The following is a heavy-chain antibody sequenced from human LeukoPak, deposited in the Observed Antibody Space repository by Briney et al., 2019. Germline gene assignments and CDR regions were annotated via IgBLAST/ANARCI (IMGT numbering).Heavy chain of an antibody. Sequence: ASVKVSCKASGYSFTGYYIHWVRQAPVQGLEWMGWLNPNSGATVYAQKFQGRVTMTRDTSISTVYMDVTRLRSDDTAIYFCARGGVGGNYGLDQIDYWGQGTLVTVSS. CDR3: ARGGVGGNYGLDQIDY. CDR1: GYSFTGYY. D-gene: IGHD1-7*01. J-gene: IGHJ4*02. CDR2: LNPNSGAT. V-gene: IGHV1-2*02.